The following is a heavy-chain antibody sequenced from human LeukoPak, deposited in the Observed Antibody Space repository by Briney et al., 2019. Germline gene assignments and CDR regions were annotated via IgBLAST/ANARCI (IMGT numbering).Heavy chain of an antibody. J-gene: IGHJ3*02. CDR2: INHSGST. CDR3: ARAHLWRGAFDI. D-gene: IGHD2-21*01. CDR1: GGSFSGYY. V-gene: IGHV4-34*01. Sequence: SETLSLTCAVYGGSFSGYYWSWIRQPPGKGLEWIGEINHSGSTNYNPSLKSRVTISVDTSKNQFSLKLSSVTAADTAVYYCARAHLWRGAFDIWGQGTVVTVSS.